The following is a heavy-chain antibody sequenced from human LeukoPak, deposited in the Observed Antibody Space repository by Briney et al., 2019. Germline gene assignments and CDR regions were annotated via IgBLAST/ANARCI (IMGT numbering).Heavy chain of an antibody. V-gene: IGHV4-59*01. D-gene: IGHD6-19*01. CDR3: ARGYRAVPGQYFFDY. Sequence: SETLPLTCSVSGDSISHNYWAWIRQSPGNGLEWIGYINYSGSTHYNPSLKSRVTISIESSKNQFSLKLSSMTAADTAVYYCARGYRAVPGQYFFDYWGQGTLVTVSS. CDR1: GDSISHNY. J-gene: IGHJ4*02. CDR2: INYSGST.